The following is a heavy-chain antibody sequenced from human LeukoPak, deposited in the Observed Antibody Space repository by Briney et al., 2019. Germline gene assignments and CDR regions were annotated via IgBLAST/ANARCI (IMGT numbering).Heavy chain of an antibody. CDR2: IIPIFGTA. V-gene: IGHV1-69*13. CDR3: ARDGDYYDSSGYYYRYFQH. Sequence: SVKVSCKASGGTFSSYAISWVRQAPGQGLEWMGGIIPIFGTANYAQKFQGRVTITADESTSTAYMELSSLRSEDTAVYYCARDGDYYDSSGYYYRYFQHWGQGTLVTVSS. CDR1: GGTFSSYA. J-gene: IGHJ1*01. D-gene: IGHD3-22*01.